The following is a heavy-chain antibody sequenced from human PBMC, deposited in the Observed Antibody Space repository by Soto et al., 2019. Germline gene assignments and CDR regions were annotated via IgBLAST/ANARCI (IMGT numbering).Heavy chain of an antibody. D-gene: IGHD3-10*01. CDR3: AKDLRRGLVVPTKSGFDP. CDR2: TSIGGNT. Sequence: GGSLRLSCEASGFPFNTYAMTWFRQLPGMGLEWVSTTSIGGNTDFAESVRGRFSVSRDNSKNTLYLQMTNLRAEDAAIYFCAKDLRRGLVVPTKSGFDPWGQGTRVTVSS. CDR1: GFPFNTYA. V-gene: IGHV3-23*01. J-gene: IGHJ5*02.